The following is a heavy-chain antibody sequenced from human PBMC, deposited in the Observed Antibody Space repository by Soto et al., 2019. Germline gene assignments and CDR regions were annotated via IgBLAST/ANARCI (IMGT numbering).Heavy chain of an antibody. V-gene: IGHV3-21*01. J-gene: IGHJ4*02. CDR1: GFTFSSYN. CDR3: ARVRWKGSDWSFDY. D-gene: IGHD6-19*01. CDR2: ISSNSHYI. Sequence: GGSLRLSCAASGFTFSSYNFNWVRQAPGKGLEWVSSISSNSHYIYYTDSVKGRFTISRDSAKNSLYLQMNSLRVEDTAVYYCARVRWKGSDWSFDYWGQGTLVTVSS.